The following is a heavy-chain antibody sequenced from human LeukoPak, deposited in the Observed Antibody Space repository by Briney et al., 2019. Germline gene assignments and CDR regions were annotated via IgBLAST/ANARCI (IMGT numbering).Heavy chain of an antibody. CDR2: INHSGST. D-gene: IGHD3-10*02. J-gene: IGHJ5*02. Sequence: LRLSCAASGFTFSDYYMSWIRQAPGKGLEWIGEINHSGSTNYNPSLKSRVTISVDTSKNQFSLKLSSVTAADTAVYYCARGGPIYHYYVYNWFDPWGQGTLVTVSS. CDR3: ARGGPIYHYYVYNWFDP. CDR1: GFTFSDYY. V-gene: IGHV4-34*01.